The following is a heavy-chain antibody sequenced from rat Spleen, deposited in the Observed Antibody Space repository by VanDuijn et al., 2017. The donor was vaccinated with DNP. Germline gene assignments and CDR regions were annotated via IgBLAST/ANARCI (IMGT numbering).Heavy chain of an antibody. J-gene: IGHJ4*01. Sequence: QVQLKESGPGLVQPSQTLSLTCTVSGLSLTSNSVSWIRQPPGKGLEWMGVIWSNGGTDYNSANKSRLSISRDTSKSQVFLKMNNLKEEDTAIYYCRSYAMDAWGQGTSVTVSS. CDR2: IWSNGGT. CDR1: GLSLTSNS. V-gene: IGHV2-47*01. CDR3: RSYAMDA.